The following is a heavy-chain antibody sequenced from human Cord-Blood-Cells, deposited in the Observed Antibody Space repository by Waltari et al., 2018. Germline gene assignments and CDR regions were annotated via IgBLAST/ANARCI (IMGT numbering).Heavy chain of an antibody. J-gene: IGHJ4*02. Sequence: QVQLQQWGAGLLKPSETLSLTCAVYGGSFSGSYWSWIRQPPGKGLEWIGEINHSGSTNYNPSLKSRVTISVDTSKNQFSLKLSSVTAADTAVYYCARVFAMSYDSSGYYFDYWGQGTLVTVSS. V-gene: IGHV4-34*01. CDR3: ARVFAMSYDSSGYYFDY. CDR1: GGSFSGSY. CDR2: INHSGST. D-gene: IGHD3-22*01.